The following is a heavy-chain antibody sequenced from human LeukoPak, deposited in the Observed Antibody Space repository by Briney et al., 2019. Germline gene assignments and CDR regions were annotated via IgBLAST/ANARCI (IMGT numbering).Heavy chain of an antibody. CDR2: IVVGSGNT. Sequence: SVKVSCKASGFTFISSAMQWVRQARGQRLEWIGWIVVGSGNTNYAQKFQERVTITRDMSTSTAYMELSSLRSEDTAVYYCAAVRVTIFGVVNDYWGQGTLVTVSS. J-gene: IGHJ4*02. V-gene: IGHV1-58*02. D-gene: IGHD3-3*01. CDR1: GFTFISSA. CDR3: AAVRVTIFGVVNDY.